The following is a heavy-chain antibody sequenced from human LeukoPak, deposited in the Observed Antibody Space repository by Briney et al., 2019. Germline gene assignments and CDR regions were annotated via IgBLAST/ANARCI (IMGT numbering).Heavy chain of an antibody. CDR3: ARVEVWFGESHIYYYYGMDV. D-gene: IGHD3-10*01. CDR2: IIPIFGTA. V-gene: IGHV1-69*06. J-gene: IGHJ6*04. Sequence: ASVKVSCKASGGTFSSYAISWVRQAPGQGLEWMGGIIPIFGTANYAQKFQGRVTITADKSTSTAYMELSSLRSEDTAVYYCARVEVWFGESHIYYYYGMDVWGKGTTVTVSS. CDR1: GGTFSSYA.